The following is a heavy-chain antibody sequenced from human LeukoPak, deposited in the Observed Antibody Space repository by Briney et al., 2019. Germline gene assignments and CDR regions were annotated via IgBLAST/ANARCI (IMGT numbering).Heavy chain of an antibody. CDR2: INHSGST. J-gene: IGHJ6*03. Sequence: SETLSLTCAVYGGSFRGYYWSWIRQPPGKGLEWIGEINHSGSTYYNPSLTSRVTISVDTSKNQFSLKLSSVTAADTAVYYCARLTRGDFWSGYPDYYYYYMDVWGKGTTVTVSS. CDR3: ARLTRGDFWSGYPDYYYYYMDV. D-gene: IGHD3-3*01. V-gene: IGHV4-34*01. CDR1: GGSFRGYY.